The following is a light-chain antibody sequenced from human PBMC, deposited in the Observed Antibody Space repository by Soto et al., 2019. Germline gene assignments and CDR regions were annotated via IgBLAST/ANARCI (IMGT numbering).Light chain of an antibody. CDR2: DAS. Sequence: GDSVTITCRASQRISSWLAWYQQKPGKAPKLLIYDASSLESGVPSRFSGSGSGTEFTLTISSLQPDDFATYYCQQYNSYPWTFGQGTKVEIK. CDR1: QRISSW. CDR3: QQYNSYPWT. V-gene: IGKV1-5*01. J-gene: IGKJ1*01.